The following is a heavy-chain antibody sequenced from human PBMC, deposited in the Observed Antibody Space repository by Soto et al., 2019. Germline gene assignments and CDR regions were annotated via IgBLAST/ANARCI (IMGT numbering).Heavy chain of an antibody. CDR3: ARDGCSGGSGHSFDHYYYIDV. V-gene: IGHV4-59*12. Sequence: QVQLQEEGPGLVKPSETLSLTCTVSGGSISSYYWSWIRQPPGKGLEWIGYIYYSGSTNYNPSLKSRVTISVDTSKNQSSLKLSSVTVADTAVYYCARDGCSGGSGHSFDHYYYIDVWGKGTTVTVSS. D-gene: IGHD2-15*01. CDR2: IYYSGST. CDR1: GGSISSYY. J-gene: IGHJ6*03.